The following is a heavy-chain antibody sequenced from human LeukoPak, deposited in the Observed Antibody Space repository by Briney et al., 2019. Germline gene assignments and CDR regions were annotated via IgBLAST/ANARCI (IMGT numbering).Heavy chain of an antibody. V-gene: IGHV3-23*01. Sequence: GGSLRLSCAASGVTFSNYAMNWGRQAPGKGLEWVSGISGSGGGTYYADSVKGRFTISRDNSKNTVYLQMDSLRAEDTAVYYCAKGGYSYEYYFDYWGQGTLVTVSS. CDR1: GVTFSNYA. CDR3: AKGGYSYEYYFDY. CDR2: ISGSGGGT. D-gene: IGHD5-18*01. J-gene: IGHJ4*02.